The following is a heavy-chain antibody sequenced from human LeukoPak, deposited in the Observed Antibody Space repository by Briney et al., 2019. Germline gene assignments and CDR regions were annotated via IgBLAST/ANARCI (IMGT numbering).Heavy chain of an antibody. CDR1: GFTFSDHY. D-gene: IGHD2-15*01. V-gene: IGHV3-72*01. Sequence: GGSLRLSCAASGFTFSDHYMDWVRQAPGKGLEWVGRIRNIANSYTTEYAASVKGRFTISRDDSKNSLYLQMNSLKTEDTAVYYCARDIRYCSGGSCYYQHWGQRTLVTVSS. J-gene: IGHJ1*01. CDR3: ARDIRYCSGGSCYYQH. CDR2: IRNIANSYTT.